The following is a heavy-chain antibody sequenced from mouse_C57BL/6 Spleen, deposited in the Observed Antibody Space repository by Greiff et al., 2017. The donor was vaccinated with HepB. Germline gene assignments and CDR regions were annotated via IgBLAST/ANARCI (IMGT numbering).Heavy chain of an antibody. Sequence: EVQLQQSGPELVKPGDSVKISCKASGYSFTGYFMNWVMQSHGKSLEWIGRINPYNGDTFYNQKFKGKATLTVDKSSSTAHMELRSLTSEDSAVYYCARSATMITYIRGAMDYWGQGTSVTVSS. CDR2: INPYNGDT. J-gene: IGHJ4*01. V-gene: IGHV1-20*01. CDR1: GYSFTGYF. D-gene: IGHD2-4*01. CDR3: ARSATMITYIRGAMDY.